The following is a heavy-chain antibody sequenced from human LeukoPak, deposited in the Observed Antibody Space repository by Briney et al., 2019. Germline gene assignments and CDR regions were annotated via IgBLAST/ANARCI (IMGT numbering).Heavy chain of an antibody. CDR3: AREDTGEFDY. D-gene: IGHD5-18*01. CDR2: IHYSGNT. Sequence: SETLPLTCTVSGGSISSYYWSWIRQPPGKGLEWIAHIHYSGNTNYNPSLTSRVTISIDTSKNQFSLKLNSVTAADTAVYYCAREDTGEFDYWGQGTLVTVSS. J-gene: IGHJ4*02. CDR1: GGSISSYY. V-gene: IGHV4-59*01.